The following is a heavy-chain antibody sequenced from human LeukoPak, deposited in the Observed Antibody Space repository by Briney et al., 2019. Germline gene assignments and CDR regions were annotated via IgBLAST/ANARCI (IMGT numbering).Heavy chain of an antibody. Sequence: PGGSLRLSCAASGFTFSNYAMSWVRQAPGKGLEWVSGISGSDGSTYYADSVKGRFTISRDNARNSLYLQMDSLRAEDTAIYYCARNSYFYDSSGYYGDFDYWGQGILVTVSS. CDR1: GFTFSNYA. V-gene: IGHV3-23*01. J-gene: IGHJ4*02. D-gene: IGHD3-22*01. CDR3: ARNSYFYDSSGYYGDFDY. CDR2: ISGSDGST.